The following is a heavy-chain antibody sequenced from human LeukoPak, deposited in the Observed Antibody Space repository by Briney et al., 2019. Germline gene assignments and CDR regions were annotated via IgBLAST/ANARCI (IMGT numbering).Heavy chain of an antibody. CDR2: ISSSSSYT. D-gene: IGHD2-15*01. J-gene: IGHJ4*02. CDR3: ARGFGGGSFAFDY. CDR1: GFTFSDYY. Sequence: GGSLRLSCAASGFTFSDYYMSWIRQAPGKGLEWVSHISSSSSYTNYADSVKGRFTISRDNAKNSLYLQMNSLRAEDTAVYYCARGFGGGSFAFDYWGQGTLVTVSS. V-gene: IGHV3-11*06.